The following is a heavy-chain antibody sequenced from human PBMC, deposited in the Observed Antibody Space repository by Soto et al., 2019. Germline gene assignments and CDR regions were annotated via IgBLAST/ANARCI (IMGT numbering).Heavy chain of an antibody. D-gene: IGHD2-2*01. V-gene: IGHV3-23*01. CDR1: GLTFSRYA. Sequence: GGSLRLSCAASGLTFSRYAMNWVRQAPGKGLEWVSVISGSGDTRYYADSVKGRFTISRDNSKGILYLQMNSLRADDTAVYYCAKDPYPVVVVPAANGMDVWSQGTTVTVSS. CDR3: AKDPYPVVVVPAANGMDV. CDR2: ISGSGDTR. J-gene: IGHJ6*02.